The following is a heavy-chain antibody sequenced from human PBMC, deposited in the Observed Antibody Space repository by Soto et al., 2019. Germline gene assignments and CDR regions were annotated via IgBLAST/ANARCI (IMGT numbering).Heavy chain of an antibody. J-gene: IGHJ5*02. V-gene: IGHV4-39*01. CDR1: GGSISSSSYY. Sequence: PSETLSLTCTVSGGSISSSSYYWGWIRQPPGKGLEWIGSIYYSGSTYYNPSLKSRVTISVDTSKNQFSLKLSSVTAADTAVYYCARQRAVRGSGSYPNWFAPWGQGTLVTVS. D-gene: IGHD3-10*01. CDR2: IYYSGST. CDR3: ARQRAVRGSGSYPNWFAP.